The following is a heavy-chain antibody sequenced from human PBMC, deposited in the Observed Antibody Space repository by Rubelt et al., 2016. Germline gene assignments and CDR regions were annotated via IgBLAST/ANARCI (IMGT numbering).Heavy chain of an antibody. CDR2: TSSTGGST. J-gene: IGHJ4*02. CDR1: GFTFSNYA. Sequence: GGSLRLSCAASGFTFSNYAMSWVRQAPGKGLEWVSGTSSTGGSTSYADSVKGRFTISRDNSKNTLYLQMNSLRAEDTAVYYCARDRNYYDSSGFSNFDYWGQGTLVTVSS. V-gene: IGHV3-23*01. CDR3: ARDRNYYDSSGFSNFDY. D-gene: IGHD3-22*01.